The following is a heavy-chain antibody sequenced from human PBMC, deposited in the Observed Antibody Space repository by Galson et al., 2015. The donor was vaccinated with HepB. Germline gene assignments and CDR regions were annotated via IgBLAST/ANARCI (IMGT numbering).Heavy chain of an antibody. Sequence: SLRLSCAASGFTFSSYAMHWVRQAPGKGLEYVSAISSNGGSTYYADSVKGRFTISRDNSKNTLYLQMSSLRAEDTAVYYCVNAPPGYSSSWSYFDYWGQGTLVTVSS. D-gene: IGHD6-13*01. J-gene: IGHJ4*02. V-gene: IGHV3-64D*06. CDR1: GFTFSSYA. CDR2: ISSNGGST. CDR3: VNAPPGYSSSWSYFDY.